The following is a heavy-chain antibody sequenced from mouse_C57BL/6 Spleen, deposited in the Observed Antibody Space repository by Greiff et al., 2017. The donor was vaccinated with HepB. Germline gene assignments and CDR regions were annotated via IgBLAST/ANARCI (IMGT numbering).Heavy chain of an antibody. CDR1: GFSLTSYG. D-gene: IGHD1-1*01. Sequence: VKLMESGPGLVQPSQSLSITCTVSGFSLTSYGVHWVRQSPGKGLEWLGVIWSGGSTDYNAAFISRLSISKDNSKSQVFFKMNSLQADDTAIYYCARFYGSSYLYYYAMDYWGQGTSVTVSS. CDR2: IWSGGST. V-gene: IGHV2-2*01. CDR3: ARFYGSSYLYYYAMDY. J-gene: IGHJ4*01.